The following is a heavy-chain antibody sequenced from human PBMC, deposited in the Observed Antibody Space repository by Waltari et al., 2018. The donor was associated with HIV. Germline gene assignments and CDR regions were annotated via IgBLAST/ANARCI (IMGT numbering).Heavy chain of an antibody. J-gene: IGHJ3*02. CDR3: AGGRTSEPAFDI. D-gene: IGHD1-26*01. V-gene: IGHV4-4*02. CDR1: GGPISSSNW. Sequence: QVQLQESGPGLVKPSGTLSLTCAVSGGPISSSNWWSWVRQPPGKGLEWIGEISQSGSTNNNPAHKSHVTKLVDKSMNQFSQKLSSVTAADTAVYYCAGGRTSEPAFDIWGQGTMVTVSS. CDR2: ISQSGST.